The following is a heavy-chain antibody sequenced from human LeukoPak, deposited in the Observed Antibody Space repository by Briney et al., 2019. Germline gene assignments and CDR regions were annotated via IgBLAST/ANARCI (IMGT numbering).Heavy chain of an antibody. V-gene: IGHV3-64D*06. D-gene: IGHD5-12*01. CDR1: GLTFSSYA. CDR2: ISSNGGST. CDR3: ASPYSGYDYNFDH. J-gene: IGHJ4*02. Sequence: GGSLRLSCSASGLTFSSYAMHWVRQATGRGLEYVSSISSNGGSTYYADSEKGRFTISRDNSKNTLFLQMSSLRTEDTAVYYCASPYSGYDYNFDHWGQGTLVTVSS.